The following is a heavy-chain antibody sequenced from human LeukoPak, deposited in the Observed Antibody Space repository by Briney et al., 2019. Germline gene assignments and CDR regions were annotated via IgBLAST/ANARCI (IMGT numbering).Heavy chain of an antibody. V-gene: IGHV4-34*01. Sequence: SETLSLTCAVYGGSFSGYYWSWIRQPPGKGLEWIGEINHSGSTNYNPSLKSRVTISLDTSKNQFSLKLSSVTAADTAVYYCARGPDSSGYYLDFDYWGQGTLVTVSS. J-gene: IGHJ4*02. CDR3: ARGPDSSGYYLDFDY. CDR2: INHSGST. D-gene: IGHD3-22*01. CDR1: GGSFSGYY.